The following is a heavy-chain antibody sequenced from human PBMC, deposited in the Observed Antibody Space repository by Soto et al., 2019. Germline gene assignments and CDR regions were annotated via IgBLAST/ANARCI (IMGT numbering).Heavy chain of an antibody. CDR3: GKGGSCFYDTSGRGY. D-gene: IGHD3-22*01. V-gene: IGHV3-23*01. CDR1: GFTFSTYA. Sequence: EVQLLESGGGLVQPGGSLRLSCAASGFTFSTYAMSWVRQAPGKGLEWVSAISSGGTSTYYADSVKGRFTISRDNSKNKLVLQMISLRAEGTAIYYCGKGGSCFYDTSGRGYWGQGTLVTVSS. CDR2: ISSGGTST. J-gene: IGHJ4*02.